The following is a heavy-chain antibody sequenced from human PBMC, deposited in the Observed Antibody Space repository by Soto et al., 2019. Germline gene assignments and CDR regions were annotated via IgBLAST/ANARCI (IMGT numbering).Heavy chain of an antibody. CDR3: ARDGGDNGVIVGAYQDAFDI. D-gene: IGHD2-15*01. J-gene: IGHJ3*02. CDR2: ISSSSSYI. V-gene: IGHV3-21*01. CDR1: GFTFSSYS. Sequence: PGGSLRLSCAASGFTFSSYSMNWVRQAPGKGLEWVSSISSSSSYIYYADSVKGRFTISRDNAKNSLYLQMNSLRAEDTAVYYCARDGGDNGVIVGAYQDAFDIWGQGTLVTVSS.